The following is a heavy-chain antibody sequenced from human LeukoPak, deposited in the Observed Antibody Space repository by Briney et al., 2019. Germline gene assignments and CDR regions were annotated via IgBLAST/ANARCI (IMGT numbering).Heavy chain of an antibody. D-gene: IGHD3-22*01. V-gene: IGHV4-38-2*02. CDR3: ARRYYYDSSGYLSDAFDI. CDR2: IHHSGNT. J-gene: IGHJ3*02. CDR1: GYSISSGFY. Sequence: TPSETLSLTCTVSGYSISSGFYWGWIRQPPGKGLEWIGIIHHSGNTYYNPSLKSRLTISADTSKNQFSLKLSSATAADTAVYYCARRYYYDSSGYLSDAFDIWGQGTMVTVSS.